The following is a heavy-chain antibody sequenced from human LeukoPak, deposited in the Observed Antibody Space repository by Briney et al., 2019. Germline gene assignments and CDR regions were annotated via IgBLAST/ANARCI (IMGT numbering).Heavy chain of an antibody. CDR2: IKSKTDGGTT. V-gene: IGHV3-15*01. CDR3: TTKAESAFDI. CDR1: GGSISTYY. Sequence: ETLSLTCTVSGGSISTYYWSWIRQAAGKGLEWVGRIKSKTDGGTTDYAAPVKGRFTISRDDSKNTLYLQMNSLKTEDTAVYYCTTKAESAFDIWGQGTMVTVSS. J-gene: IGHJ3*02.